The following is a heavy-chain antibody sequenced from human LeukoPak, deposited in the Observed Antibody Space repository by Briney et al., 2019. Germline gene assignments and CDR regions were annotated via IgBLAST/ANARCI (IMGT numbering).Heavy chain of an antibody. CDR3: ARAGYYGDDAFDL. CDR1: GFIIGSYW. V-gene: IGHV3-7*01. Sequence: GGSLRLSCVASGFIIGSYWMSWVRQAPGKGLEWVANIRQDGSEKYYVDSVKGRLTISRDNAKNSLYPQMNNLTAADTAIYYCARAGYYGDDAFDLWGQGTRVTVSS. CDR2: IRQDGSEK. J-gene: IGHJ3*01. D-gene: IGHD2/OR15-2a*01.